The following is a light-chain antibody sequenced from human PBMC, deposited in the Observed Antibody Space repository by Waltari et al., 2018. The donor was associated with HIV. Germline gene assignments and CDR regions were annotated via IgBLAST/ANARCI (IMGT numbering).Light chain of an antibody. Sequence: QSVLTQPPSASGTPGQRVTISCSGSSSNIGKHSVHCYQQLPGAAPKVLIYINSQRPSGVPDRFSGSKSGTSAALAISGLHSEDEADYYCEAWDDTLNGFVFGTGTRVTVL. V-gene: IGLV1-44*01. CDR3: EAWDDTLNGFV. CDR2: INS. J-gene: IGLJ1*01. CDR1: SSNIGKHS.